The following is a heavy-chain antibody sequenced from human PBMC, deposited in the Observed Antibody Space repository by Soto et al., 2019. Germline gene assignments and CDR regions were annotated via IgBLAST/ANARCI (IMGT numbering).Heavy chain of an antibody. CDR2: IIAIFGTA. V-gene: IGHV1-69*06. J-gene: IGHJ5*02. Sequence: QVQLVQSGAEVKKPGSSVKVSCKASGGTFSSYAISWVRQAPGQGLEWMGGIIAIFGTANYAQKVQGRVTITADKSKSTDYMGLSSLRSEDTAVYYCAIDIWEMATPWVFDPWGQGTLVTVSS. D-gene: IGHD5-12*01. CDR1: GGTFSSYA. CDR3: AIDIWEMATPWVFDP.